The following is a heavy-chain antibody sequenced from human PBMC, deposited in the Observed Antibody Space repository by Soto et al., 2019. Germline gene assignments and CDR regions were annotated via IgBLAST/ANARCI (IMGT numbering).Heavy chain of an antibody. CDR2: SGVGGTS. Sequence: GGSLRLSSAASGFTFNNYATSWVRLAPGKGLEWVSASGVGGTSYYLDSVEGRFTISRDNSRSTLFMQMNSLRVEDTAIYYCARGRNGDYASWGQGTLVTVA. V-gene: IGHV3-23*01. J-gene: IGHJ5*02. CDR1: GFTFNNYA. CDR3: ARGRNGDYAS. D-gene: IGHD4-17*01.